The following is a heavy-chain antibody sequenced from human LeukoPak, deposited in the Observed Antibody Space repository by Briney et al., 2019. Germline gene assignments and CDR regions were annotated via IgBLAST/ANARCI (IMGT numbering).Heavy chain of an antibody. CDR1: GFTFSSYG. J-gene: IGHJ4*02. CDR3: AKDSRLQLWDYFDY. D-gene: IGHD5-18*01. Sequence: GGSLRLSCAASGFTFSSYGMHWVRQATGKGLEWVAVIWYDGSNKYYADSVKGRFTISRDNSKNTLYLQMNSLRAEDTAVYYCAKDSRLQLWDYFDYWGQGTLVTVSS. CDR2: IWYDGSNK. V-gene: IGHV3-33*06.